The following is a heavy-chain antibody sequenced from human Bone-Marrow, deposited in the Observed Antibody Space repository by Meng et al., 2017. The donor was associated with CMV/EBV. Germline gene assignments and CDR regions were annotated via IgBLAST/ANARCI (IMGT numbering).Heavy chain of an antibody. CDR2: IYPGDSDT. D-gene: IGHD3-3*01. CDR3: ARQKKTPITIFGGTYYYYGMDV. Sequence: KVSCKGSGYSFTSYWIGWVRQMPGKGLEWMGIIYPGDSDTRYSPSFQGQVTISADKSISTAYLQWSSLKASDTAMYYCARQKKTPITIFGGTYYYYGMDVWGQGTTATVSS. CDR1: GYSFTSYW. J-gene: IGHJ6*02. V-gene: IGHV5-51*01.